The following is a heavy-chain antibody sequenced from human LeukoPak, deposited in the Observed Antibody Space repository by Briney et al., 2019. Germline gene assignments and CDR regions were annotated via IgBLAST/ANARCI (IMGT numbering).Heavy chain of an antibody. CDR1: GYTFTSYD. Sequence: ASVKVSCKASGYTFTSYDINWVRQATGQGLEWMGWMNPNSGNTGYAQKFQGRVTMTRNTSISTAYMELSSLRPEDTAVYYCARGPVLRYFDWLPRYYYYYGMDVWGQGTTVTVSS. J-gene: IGHJ6*02. V-gene: IGHV1-8*01. CDR3: ARGPVLRYFDWLPRYYYYYGMDV. CDR2: MNPNSGNT. D-gene: IGHD3-9*01.